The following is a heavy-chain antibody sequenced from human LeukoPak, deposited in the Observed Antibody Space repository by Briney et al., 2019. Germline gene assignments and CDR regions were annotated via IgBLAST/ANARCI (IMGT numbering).Heavy chain of an antibody. D-gene: IGHD2-15*01. J-gene: IGHJ6*02. CDR2: IYHSGST. CDR1: GASINISKW. Sequence: SETLSLTCAVSGASINISKWWSWVRQPPGKGLEWIGEIYHSGSTNYNPSLKSRVTASVDTSKNQFSLKLSSVTAADTAVYYCARSLRYRSGGTCYYTMDVWGQGTTVTVSS. CDR3: ARSLRYRSGGTCYYTMDV. V-gene: IGHV4-4*02.